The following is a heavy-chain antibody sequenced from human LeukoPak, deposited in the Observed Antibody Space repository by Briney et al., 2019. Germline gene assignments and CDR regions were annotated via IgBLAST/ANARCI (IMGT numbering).Heavy chain of an antibody. CDR1: GGSISSSSYY. CDR3: ARDPGDYAAYNYMDV. V-gene: IGHV4-39*07. Sequence: SETLSLTCTVSGGSISSSSYYWGWIRQPPGTGLEWIGSIYYSGSTYYNPSLKSRVTISVDTSKNQFSLKLRSVSAADTAVYYCARDPGDYAAYNYMDVWGKGTTVTVSS. J-gene: IGHJ6*03. D-gene: IGHD4-17*01. CDR2: IYYSGST.